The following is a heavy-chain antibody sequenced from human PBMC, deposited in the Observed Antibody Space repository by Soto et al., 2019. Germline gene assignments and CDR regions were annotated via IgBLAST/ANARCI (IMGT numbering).Heavy chain of an antibody. CDR1: GGSISRYC. CDR3: ARGEIGNGYGMDV. Sequence: SETLSLTCTVSGGSISRYCWRWIRQPSGKGLEWIGRIYPSGSTNYSPSLKSRVTMSVDTSKNQLPVKLSSVTAADTAVYYCARGEIGNGYGMDVWGQGTTVTVSS. D-gene: IGHD2-8*01. J-gene: IGHJ6*02. CDR2: IYPSGST. V-gene: IGHV4-4*07.